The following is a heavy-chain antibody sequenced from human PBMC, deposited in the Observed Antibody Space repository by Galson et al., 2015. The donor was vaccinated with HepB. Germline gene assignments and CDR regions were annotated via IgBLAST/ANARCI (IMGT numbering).Heavy chain of an antibody. CDR3: AKPLGGGNGANRYFDY. J-gene: IGHJ4*02. D-gene: IGHD4/OR15-4a*01. CDR2: ISGSDGGT. CDR1: GLTVSNNY. Sequence: CAASGLTVSNNYMNWVRQAPGKGLEWVSAISGSDGGTYYGDSVKGRFTISRDNSKNTLYLQMNSLRAEDTAVYFCAKPLGGGNGANRYFDYWGQGTLVTVSS. V-gene: IGHV3-23*01.